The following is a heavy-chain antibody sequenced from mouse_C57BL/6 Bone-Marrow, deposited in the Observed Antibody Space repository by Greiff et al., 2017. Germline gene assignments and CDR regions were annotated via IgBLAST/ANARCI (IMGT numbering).Heavy chain of an antibody. Sequence: QVQLQQPGAELVKPGASVKLSCKASGYTFTSYWMQWVKQRPGQGLEWIGEIDPSDSYTNYNQNVKGKATLTVDTSSSTAYRHLSSLTSEDSAVYYCARLDSNFAMDYWGQGTSVTVSS. D-gene: IGHD2-5*01. CDR2: IDPSDSYT. V-gene: IGHV1-50*01. CDR1: GYTFTSYW. CDR3: ARLDSNFAMDY. J-gene: IGHJ4*01.